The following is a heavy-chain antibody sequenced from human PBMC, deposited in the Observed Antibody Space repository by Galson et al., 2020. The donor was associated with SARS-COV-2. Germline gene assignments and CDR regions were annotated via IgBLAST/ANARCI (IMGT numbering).Heavy chain of an antibody. CDR1: GFTFSDSA. CDR3: LTDY. J-gene: IGHJ4*02. CDR2: IRGKTNTYAT. V-gene: IGHV3-73*01. Sequence: GGSLRLSCAVSGFTFSDSAIHWVRQASGKGLEWVGRIRGKTNTYATAYAASVKGRFTISRDDSKNTAYLQMNSLKTEDTAVYTTLTDYWGQGTLVTVSS. D-gene: IGHD4-4*01.